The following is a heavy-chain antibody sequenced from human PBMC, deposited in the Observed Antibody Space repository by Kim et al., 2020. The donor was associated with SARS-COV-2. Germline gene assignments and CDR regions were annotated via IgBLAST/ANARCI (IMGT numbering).Heavy chain of an antibody. V-gene: IGHV3-9*01. J-gene: IGHJ4*02. CDR2: ISWNSGSI. CDR1: GFTFDDYA. Sequence: GGSLRLSCAASGFTFDDYAMHWVRQAPGKGLEWVSGISWNSGSIGYADSVKGRFTISRDNAKNSLYLQMNSLRAEDTALYYCAKEPSRRHSSGWYWPSHFDYWGQGTLVTVSS. D-gene: IGHD6-19*01. CDR3: AKEPSRRHSSGWYWPSHFDY.